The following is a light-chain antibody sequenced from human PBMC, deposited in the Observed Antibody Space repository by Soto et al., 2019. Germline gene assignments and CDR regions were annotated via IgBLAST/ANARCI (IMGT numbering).Light chain of an antibody. Sequence: IVLTQSVATLSLSLVERPTLSCRASQSVGYHLAWYQQKPGQAPRLLIYDASNRATGIPARFSGSGSGTDFTLAISSLEPEDFAVYYCQQRSNWPPVTFGGGPKVDI. V-gene: IGKV3-11*01. CDR2: DAS. J-gene: IGKJ4*01. CDR3: QQRSNWPPVT. CDR1: QSVGYH.